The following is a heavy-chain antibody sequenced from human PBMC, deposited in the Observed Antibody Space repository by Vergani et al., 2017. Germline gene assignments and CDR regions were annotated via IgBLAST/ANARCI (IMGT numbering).Heavy chain of an antibody. CDR3: GRGSTGWACDI. D-gene: IGHD6-19*01. V-gene: IGHV4-34*01. Sequence: QVQLQQWGAGLLKPSETLSLTCAVYGGSFSGYYWSWIRQPPGKGLEWIGEINHSGSTNYNPSLKSRVTISVDTSKNQFSLKLSSVTAADAAVYCCGRGSTGWACDIWGQGTMVTVSS. CDR2: INHSGST. CDR1: GGSFSGYY. J-gene: IGHJ3*02.